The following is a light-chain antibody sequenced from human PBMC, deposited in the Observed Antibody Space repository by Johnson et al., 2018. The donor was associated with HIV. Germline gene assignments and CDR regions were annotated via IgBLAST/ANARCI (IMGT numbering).Light chain of an antibody. CDR2: DNN. CDR1: SSNIGNNY. V-gene: IGLV1-51*01. Sequence: QSVLTQPPSVSAAPGQKVTISCSGSSSNIGNNYVSWYKQLPGTAPKLLIYDNNKRPSGIPDRFSGSKSVTSATLGITGLPTGDEADYYCGTWDSSLSAYVFGTGTKVTVL. J-gene: IGLJ1*01. CDR3: GTWDSSLSAYV.